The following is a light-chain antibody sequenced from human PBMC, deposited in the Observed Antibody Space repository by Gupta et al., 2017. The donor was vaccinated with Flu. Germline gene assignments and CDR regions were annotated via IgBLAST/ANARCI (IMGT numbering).Light chain of an antibody. J-gene: IGKJ4*01. CDR1: QNLLHSNGYNY. CDR2: LGS. CDR3: RQALQCPPT. Sequence: IVITQSALSLPVTPGEPASISCKSSQNLLHSNGYNYLDWYLQRPGQSPQLLIYLGSNRASGVPDSFSGSVSGTDFTLKLSSVESEDVGVYYCRQALQCPPTFGGGTKVEIK. V-gene: IGKV2-28*01.